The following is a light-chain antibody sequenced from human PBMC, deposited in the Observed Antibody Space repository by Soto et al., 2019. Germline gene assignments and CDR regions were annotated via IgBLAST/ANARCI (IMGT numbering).Light chain of an antibody. Sequence: QSALTQPASVSGSPGQSITFSCTGTTSDIGAYNYVSWYQHHPGKAPKLLIYDVTDRPSGVSDRFSGSKSGTTASLTISGLQAEDEADYFCSSYTTINTVVVFGGGTKLTFL. J-gene: IGLJ3*02. V-gene: IGLV2-14*03. CDR2: DVT. CDR3: SSYTTINTVVV. CDR1: TSDIGAYNY.